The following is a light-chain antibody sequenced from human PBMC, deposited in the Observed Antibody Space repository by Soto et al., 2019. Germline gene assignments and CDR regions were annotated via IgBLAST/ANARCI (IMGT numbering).Light chain of an antibody. V-gene: IGKV2-28*01. Sequence: DIAMTQIPVSLPVTPGEPASISCKSSQSLLHSHGYNYMDWYLQKPGQSPQLLIYFGSYRASGVPDRFSGSGSGTNFTLRISRVETDDFGIYYCMQALQVPITFGQGTRLEI. CDR1: QSLLHSHGYNY. CDR2: FGS. J-gene: IGKJ5*01. CDR3: MQALQVPIT.